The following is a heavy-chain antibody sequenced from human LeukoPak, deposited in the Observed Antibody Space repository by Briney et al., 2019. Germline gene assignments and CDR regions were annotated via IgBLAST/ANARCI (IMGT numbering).Heavy chain of an antibody. CDR3: ARGRGSAYYYGSGSRYFDY. CDR2: INHSGST. CDR1: GGSFSGYC. J-gene: IGHJ4*02. V-gene: IGHV4-34*01. D-gene: IGHD3-10*01. Sequence: PSETLSLTCAVYGGSFSGYCWSWIRQPPGKGLEWIGEINHSGSTNYNPSLKSRVTISVDTSKNQFSLKLSSVTAADTAVYYCARGRGSAYYYGSGSRYFDYWGQGTLVTVSS.